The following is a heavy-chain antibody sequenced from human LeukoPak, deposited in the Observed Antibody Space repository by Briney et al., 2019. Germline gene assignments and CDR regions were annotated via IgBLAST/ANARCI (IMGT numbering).Heavy chain of an antibody. CDR2: IYPGDSDT. CDR1: GYSFTSYW. Sequence: GESLKISCKGSGYSFTSYWIGWVRQMPGKGLEWMGIIYPGDSDTRYSPSLQGQVTISADKSISTAYLQWSSLKASDTAMYYCARLQVGYCSGGSCYSGYFQHWGQGTLVTVSS. D-gene: IGHD2-15*01. V-gene: IGHV5-51*01. CDR3: ARLQVGYCSGGSCYSGYFQH. J-gene: IGHJ1*01.